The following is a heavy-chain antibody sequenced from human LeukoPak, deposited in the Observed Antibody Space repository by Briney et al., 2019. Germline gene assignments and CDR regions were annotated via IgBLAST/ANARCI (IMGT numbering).Heavy chain of an antibody. CDR3: AKLGIGEYEVSGYYPPTQNAVFDV. V-gene: IGHV4-59*01. J-gene: IGHJ3*01. CDR2: IYYSGRT. Sequence: SETLSLTCSVSGGSISNYYWSWIRQPPGKGLEWIGHIYYSGRTNYNPSLKSRVTISGDTSKNQFSLKLTSVTAADTAVYYCAKLGIGEYEVSGYYPPTQNAVFDVWGQGTMVTVSS. CDR1: GGSISNYY. D-gene: IGHD3-22*01.